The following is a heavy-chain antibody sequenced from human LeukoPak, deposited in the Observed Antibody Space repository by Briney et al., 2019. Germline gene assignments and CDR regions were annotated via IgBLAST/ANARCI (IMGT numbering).Heavy chain of an antibody. CDR1: GYSISSGYY. CDR2: IYHSGST. CDR3: AREVSHQGYYDFWSGYYNDY. V-gene: IGHV4-38-2*02. J-gene: IGHJ4*02. Sequence: SETLSLTCTVSGYSISSGYYWGWIRQPPRKGLEWIGSIYHSGSTYYNPSLKSRVTISVDTSKNQFSLKLSSVPAATTAVYYCAREVSHQGYYDFWSGYYNDYWGQGTLVTVSS. D-gene: IGHD3-3*01.